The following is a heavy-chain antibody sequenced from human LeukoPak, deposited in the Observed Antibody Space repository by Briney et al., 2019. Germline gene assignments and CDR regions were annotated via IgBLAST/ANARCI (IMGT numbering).Heavy chain of an antibody. J-gene: IGHJ6*02. Sequence: ASVKVSCKASGYTFTRYDINWVRQATGQGLEWMGWMNPNSGNTGYAQKFQGRVTMTRNTSISTAYMELSSLRSEDTAVYYCARPDYAYVWGSTYYYGMDVWGQGTTVTVSS. V-gene: IGHV1-8*01. CDR3: ARPDYAYVWGSTYYYGMDV. D-gene: IGHD3-16*01. CDR2: MNPNSGNT. CDR1: GYTFTRYD.